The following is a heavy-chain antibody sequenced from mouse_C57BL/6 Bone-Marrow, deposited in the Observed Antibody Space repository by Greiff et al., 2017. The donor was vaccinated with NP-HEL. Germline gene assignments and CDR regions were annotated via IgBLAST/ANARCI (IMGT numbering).Heavy chain of an antibody. CDR2: IDPEDGDT. Sequence: EVQLQQSGAELVRPGASVKLSCTASGFNIKDYYMHWVKQRPEQGLEWIGRIDPEDGDTEYAPKFQGKATMTADTSPNTAYLQLSSLTSEDTAVYYCTTLVYYYGSSPYYFDYWGQGTTLTVSS. CDR3: TTLVYYYGSSPYYFDY. CDR1: GFNIKDYY. D-gene: IGHD1-1*01. V-gene: IGHV14-1*01. J-gene: IGHJ2*01.